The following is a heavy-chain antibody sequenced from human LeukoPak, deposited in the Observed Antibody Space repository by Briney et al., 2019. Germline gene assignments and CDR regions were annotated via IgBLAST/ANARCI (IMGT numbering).Heavy chain of an antibody. CDR2: ISSSSSYI. D-gene: IGHD3-22*01. Sequence: GGSLGLSCAASGFTFSSYSMNWVRQAPGKGLEWVSSISSSSSYIYYADSVKGRFTISRDNAKNSLYLQMNSLRAEDTAVYYCARPYDSSGYHPGYWGQGTLVTVSS. CDR3: ARPYDSSGYHPGY. V-gene: IGHV3-21*01. CDR1: GFTFSSYS. J-gene: IGHJ4*02.